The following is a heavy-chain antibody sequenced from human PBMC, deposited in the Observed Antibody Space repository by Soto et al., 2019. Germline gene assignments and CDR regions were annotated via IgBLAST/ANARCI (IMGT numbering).Heavy chain of an antibody. Sequence: LSLTCTVSGGSISNAAYSWSWNRQPPGKGLEWIGYIYPSGMPFYNPSLRSRVTISIDRSNDQFSLNLKSVTAADTAVYYCARERGGYGLFDSWGQGTLVTIAS. V-gene: IGHV4-30-2*01. D-gene: IGHD5-18*01. CDR3: ARERGGYGLFDS. CDR2: IYPSGMP. CDR1: GGSISNAAYS. J-gene: IGHJ4*02.